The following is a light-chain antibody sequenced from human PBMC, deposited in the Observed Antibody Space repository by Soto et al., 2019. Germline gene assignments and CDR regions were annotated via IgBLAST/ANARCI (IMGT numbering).Light chain of an antibody. CDR2: DAS. V-gene: IGKV3-15*01. CDR1: QSVNSN. CDR3: QQYNFWPPLT. J-gene: IGKJ4*01. Sequence: EIVMTQSPDTLSVSPGERATLSCRSSQSVNSNLAWYRQKPGQAPRLLISDASTRATGVPARFSGSGSGTEFTLTISSLQSEDSGIYYCQQYNFWPPLTFGGGIKVEIK.